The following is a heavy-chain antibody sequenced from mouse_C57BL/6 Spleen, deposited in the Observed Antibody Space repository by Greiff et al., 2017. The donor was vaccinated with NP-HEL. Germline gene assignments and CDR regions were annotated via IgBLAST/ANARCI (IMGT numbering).Heavy chain of an antibody. J-gene: IGHJ4*01. D-gene: IGHD2-10*01. Sequence: EVKVVESGGGLVQPGGSLKLSCAASGFTFSDYYMYWVRQTPEKRLEWVAYISNGGGSTYYPDTVKGRFTISRDNAKNTLYLQMSRLKSEDTAMYYCARAYSFYYAMDYWGQGTSVTVSS. V-gene: IGHV5-12*01. CDR1: GFTFSDYY. CDR2: ISNGGGST. CDR3: ARAYSFYYAMDY.